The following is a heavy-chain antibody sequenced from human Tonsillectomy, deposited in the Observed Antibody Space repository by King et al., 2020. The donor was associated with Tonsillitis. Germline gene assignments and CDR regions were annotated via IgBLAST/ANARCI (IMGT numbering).Heavy chain of an antibody. CDR1: GFTFSSYA. CDR2: ISGSGVTP. V-gene: IGHV3-23*04. D-gene: IGHD2-2*01. J-gene: IGHJ4*02. CDR3: AKGGDCSRTNCPPDY. Sequence: VQLVESGGNLVQPGGSLRLSCAASGFTFSSYAMSWVRQVPGKGLEWVSTISGSGVTPYYADSVEGRFTISRDNSKNTLYLQMNSLRSEDTAVYHCAKGGDCSRTNCPPDYWGQGTLVTVSS.